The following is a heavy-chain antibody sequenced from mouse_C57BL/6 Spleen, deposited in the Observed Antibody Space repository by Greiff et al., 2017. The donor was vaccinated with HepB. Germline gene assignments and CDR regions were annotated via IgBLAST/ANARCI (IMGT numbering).Heavy chain of an antibody. CDR2: ISSGGSYT. CDR1: GFTFSSYG. CDR3: ARQGSGYGAMDY. D-gene: IGHD3-2*02. Sequence: EVKLQESGGDLVKPGGSLKLSCAASGFTFSSYGMSWVRQTPDKRLEWVATISSGGSYTYYPDSVKGRFTISRDNAKNTLYLQMSSLKSEDTAMYYCARQGSGYGAMDYWGQGTSVTVSS. V-gene: IGHV5-6*01. J-gene: IGHJ4*01.